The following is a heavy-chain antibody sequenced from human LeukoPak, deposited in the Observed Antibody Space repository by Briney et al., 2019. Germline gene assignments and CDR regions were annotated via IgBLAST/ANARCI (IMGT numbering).Heavy chain of an antibody. Sequence: QPGGSLRLSCAASRFIFSNYWMHWVRQAPGKGLVWVSRVKSDGSNPSYADSVKGRFTISRDNAENMLYLQMNTLGAEDTAVYYCARDIVSGSGSLDYWGQGTLVTVSS. V-gene: IGHV3-74*01. D-gene: IGHD3-10*01. J-gene: IGHJ4*02. CDR2: VKSDGSNP. CDR1: RFIFSNYW. CDR3: ARDIVSGSGSLDY.